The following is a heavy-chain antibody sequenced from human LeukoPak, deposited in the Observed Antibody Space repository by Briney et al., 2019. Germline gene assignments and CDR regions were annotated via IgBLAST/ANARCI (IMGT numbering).Heavy chain of an antibody. CDR2: ISGSGGRT. D-gene: IGHD2-21*01. CDR3: AKDLILAYCGGECSPFDY. V-gene: IGHV3-23*01. CDR1: GFTFSSYA. Sequence: GGSLRLSCAASGFTFSSYAMSWVRQAPGKGLEWVSAISGSGGRTYYADSVKGRFTISRDNSKNTLYLQMNSLRAEDTAVYYCAKDLILAYCGGECSPFDYWGQGTLVTVSS. J-gene: IGHJ4*02.